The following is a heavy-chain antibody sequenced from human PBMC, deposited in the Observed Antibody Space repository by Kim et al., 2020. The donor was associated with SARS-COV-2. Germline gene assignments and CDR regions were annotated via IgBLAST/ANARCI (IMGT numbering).Heavy chain of an antibody. D-gene: IGHD2-15*01. CDR2: IKQDGSEK. CDR1: GFTFSSYW. Sequence: GGSLRLSCAASGFTFSSYWMSWVRQAPGKGLERVANIKQDGSEKYYVDSVKGRFTISRDNAKNSLYLQMNSLRAEDTAVYYCARDRAVVVPYDAFDIWGQGTMVTVSS. V-gene: IGHV3-7*03. J-gene: IGHJ3*02. CDR3: ARDRAVVVPYDAFDI.